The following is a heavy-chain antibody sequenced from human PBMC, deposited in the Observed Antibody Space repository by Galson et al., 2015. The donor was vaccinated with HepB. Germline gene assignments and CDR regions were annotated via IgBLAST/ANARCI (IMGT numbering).Heavy chain of an antibody. Sequence: SLRLSCAASGFTFSSYAMHWVRQAPGKGLEWVAVISYDGSNKYYADSVKGRFTISRDNSKNTLYLQMNILRAEDTAVYYCAREPSSRGWFDPWGQGTLVTVSS. J-gene: IGHJ5*02. CDR3: AREPSSRGWFDP. V-gene: IGHV3-30-3*01. CDR2: ISYDGSNK. CDR1: GFTFSSYA. D-gene: IGHD6-13*01.